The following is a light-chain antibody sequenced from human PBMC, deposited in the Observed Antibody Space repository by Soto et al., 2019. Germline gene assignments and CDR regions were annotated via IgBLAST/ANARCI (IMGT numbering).Light chain of an antibody. CDR2: LGS. V-gene: IGKV2-28*01. CDR1: QSLLHINGYNY. CDR3: MQALQTPWT. Sequence: DIVMTQSPLSLPVTPGEPSSISCRSNQSLLHINGYNYLDWYLQKPGQSPQLLIYLGSYRASGVPDRFSGSGSGTDFTLKISRVEAEDVGVYYCMQALQTPWTFGQGTRLEIK. J-gene: IGKJ5*01.